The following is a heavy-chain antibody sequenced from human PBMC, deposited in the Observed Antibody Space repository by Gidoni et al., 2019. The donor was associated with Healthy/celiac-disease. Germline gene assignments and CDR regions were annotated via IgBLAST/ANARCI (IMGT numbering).Heavy chain of an antibody. CDR3: ARGFGYSYGLGHDAFDI. CDR2: IYPGDSDT. J-gene: IGHJ3*02. CDR1: GYSFTSYW. V-gene: IGHV5-51*01. D-gene: IGHD5-18*01. Sequence: EAQLVQPGAEVKQPGESQKISCKGSGYSFTSYWLVWVRQMPGKGLEWIGIIYPGDSDTRYSPSFQGQVTISADKSISTAYLQWSSLKASDTAMYYCARGFGYSYGLGHDAFDIWGQGTMVTVSA.